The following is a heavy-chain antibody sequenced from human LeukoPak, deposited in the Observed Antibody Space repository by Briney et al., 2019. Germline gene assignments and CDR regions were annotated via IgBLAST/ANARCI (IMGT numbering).Heavy chain of an antibody. J-gene: IGHJ4*02. CDR2: ISDSGDST. CDR3: ARDESIAGPTTADY. CDR1: GFTFSSYA. Sequence: GGSLRLSCAASGFTFSSYAMSWVRQAPGKGLEWVSTISDSGDSTYYADSVKGRFTISRDNSKNTLYLQMNSLRAEDTALYYCARDESIAGPTTADYWGQGTLVSVSS. V-gene: IGHV3-23*01. D-gene: IGHD1-26*01.